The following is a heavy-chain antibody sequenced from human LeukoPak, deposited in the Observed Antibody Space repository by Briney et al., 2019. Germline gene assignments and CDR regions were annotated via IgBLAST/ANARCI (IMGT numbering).Heavy chain of an antibody. J-gene: IGHJ6*02. CDR1: GGTFISYA. CDR3: ASPYDSSTVEDDYYCGMDV. Sequence: ASVKVSCKASGGTFISYAISWVRQAPGQGLEWMGGIIPIFGTANYAQKFQGRVTITADESTSTAYMELSSLRSEDTAVYYCASPYDSSTVEDDYYCGMDVWGQGTTVTVSS. CDR2: IIPIFGTA. D-gene: IGHD4-23*01. V-gene: IGHV1-69*01.